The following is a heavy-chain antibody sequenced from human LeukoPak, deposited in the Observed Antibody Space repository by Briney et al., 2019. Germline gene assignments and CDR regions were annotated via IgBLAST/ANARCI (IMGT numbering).Heavy chain of an antibody. CDR2: IYSSGST. Sequence: SETLSLTCTVSGGSISSSGYYWGWIRQPAGKGLEWIGRIYSSGSTNYSPSLKSRVTVSVDVSKNQFSLKLTSVSAADTAIYYCARDLLHRGYAFDIWGQGTMVTVSS. D-gene: IGHD5-12*01. J-gene: IGHJ3*02. CDR3: ARDLLHRGYAFDI. CDR1: GGSISSSGYY. V-gene: IGHV4-61*02.